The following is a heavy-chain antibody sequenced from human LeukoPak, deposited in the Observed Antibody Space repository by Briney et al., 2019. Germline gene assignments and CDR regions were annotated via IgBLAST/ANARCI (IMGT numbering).Heavy chain of an antibody. D-gene: IGHD3-10*01. CDR3: AKDRIWFGELLNGMDV. J-gene: IGHJ6*02. Sequence: GGSLRLSCAASGFTFSSYWMSWVRQAPGKGLEWVANIGQDGSEKYYADSVKGRFTISRDNSKNTLYLQMNSLRAEDTAVYYCAKDRIWFGELLNGMDVWGQGTTVTVSS. V-gene: IGHV3-7*01. CDR1: GFTFSSYW. CDR2: IGQDGSEK.